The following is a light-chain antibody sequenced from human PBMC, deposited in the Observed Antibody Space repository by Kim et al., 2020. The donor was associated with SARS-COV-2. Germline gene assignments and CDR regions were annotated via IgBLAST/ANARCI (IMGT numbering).Light chain of an antibody. CDR2: DAS. J-gene: IGKJ5*01. Sequence: SPGERATLSCRASQSVSSYLAWYQQKPGQAPRLLIYDASNRATGIPARFSGSGSGTDFTHTISSLEPEDFAVYYCQQRSNWPPITFGQGTRLEIK. CDR3: QQRSNWPPIT. CDR1: QSVSSY. V-gene: IGKV3-11*01.